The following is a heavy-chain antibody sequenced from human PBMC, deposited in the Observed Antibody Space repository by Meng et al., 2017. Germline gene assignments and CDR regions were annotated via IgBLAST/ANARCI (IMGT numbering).Heavy chain of an antibody. CDR2: IHSGGRT. CDR1: GITLSSNY. J-gene: IGHJ4*02. CDR3: ARYESLWTPLDY. D-gene: IGHD5-18*01. Sequence: GESLKISCAGSGITLSSNYMNWVRQAPGKGLEWVSVIHSGGRTDYIDSVRGRFTISRDNSKNTVYLQMNSLRAEDTAVYYCARYESLWTPLDYWGQGTLVTVSS. V-gene: IGHV3-66*02.